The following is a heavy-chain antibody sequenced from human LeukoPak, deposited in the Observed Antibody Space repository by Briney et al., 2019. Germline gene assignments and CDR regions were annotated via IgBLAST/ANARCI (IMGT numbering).Heavy chain of an antibody. CDR3: VRVSRIDYGANPEGDV. D-gene: IGHD4/OR15-4a*01. CDR1: GGSITDYY. Sequence: SETLSLTFTISGGSITDYYWNWIRQSAGKGLEWIGRKSVSGHTNYRSSLESRVTMSVDTSKNQFSLRLTSVTAADTAVYYCVRVSRIDYGANPEGDVWGKGITVIVSS. J-gene: IGHJ6*04. V-gene: IGHV4-4*07. CDR2: KSVSGHT.